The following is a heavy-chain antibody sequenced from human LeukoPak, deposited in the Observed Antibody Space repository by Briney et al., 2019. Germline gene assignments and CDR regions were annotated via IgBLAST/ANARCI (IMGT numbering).Heavy chain of an antibody. J-gene: IGHJ5*02. V-gene: IGHV1-69*01. Sequence: LVKVSCKASGGTFSSYAISWVRQDPGQGLEWMGGIIPIFGTANYAQKYQGRVTITADESTSTAYMELSSLRSEDTAVYYCPSQYSSSWYGGYWFDPWGQGTLVTVSS. CDR2: IIPIFGTA. D-gene: IGHD6-13*01. CDR3: PSQYSSSWYGGYWFDP. CDR1: GGTFSSYA.